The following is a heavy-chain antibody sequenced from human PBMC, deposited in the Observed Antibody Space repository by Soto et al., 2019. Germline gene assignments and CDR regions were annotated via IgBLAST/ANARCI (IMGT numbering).Heavy chain of an antibody. D-gene: IGHD6-13*01. CDR3: AREAAAGTLSY. V-gene: IGHV1-18*01. J-gene: IGHJ4*02. CDR2: ISAYNGNT. Sequence: QVQLVQSGAEVKKPGAPVKVSCKASGYTFTSYGISWVRQAPGQGIEWMGWISAYNGNTNYAQKLQGRVTTTTNTPTSIAYMELGGLRSDDTAVYSYAREAAAGTLSYWGQGTLVTVSS. CDR1: GYTFTSYG.